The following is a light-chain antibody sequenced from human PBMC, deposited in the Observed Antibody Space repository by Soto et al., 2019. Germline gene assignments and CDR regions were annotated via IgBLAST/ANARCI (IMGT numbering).Light chain of an antibody. J-gene: IGKJ1*01. CDR2: AAS. Sequence: DIQMTQSPSSLSASVGDRVTITCRVSQGISNSLAWFQQRPGKGPKSLIYAASTLHGGVPSKFSGSGSGTDFSLTISSLQPEDFAVYYCQQYYTYPWTFGQGTKVEMK. CDR3: QQYYTYPWT. CDR1: QGISNS. V-gene: IGKV1-16*02.